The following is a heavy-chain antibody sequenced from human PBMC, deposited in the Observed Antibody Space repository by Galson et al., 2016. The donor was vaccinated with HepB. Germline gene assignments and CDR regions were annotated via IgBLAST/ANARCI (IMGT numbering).Heavy chain of an antibody. J-gene: IGHJ5*02. CDR2: IYYSGIT. D-gene: IGHD3-10*01. CDR1: GGSISSTSYY. Sequence: SETLSLTCTVSGGSISSTSYYWDWIRQPPGKGLQWIGSIYYSGITYYNPSLKSRVTMSVDTSKNQFSLKLSSLTAADTAVYYCARSYGSWNYYHYLWFDPWGQGTLVTVSS. CDR3: ARSYGSWNYYHYLWFDP. V-gene: IGHV4-39*07.